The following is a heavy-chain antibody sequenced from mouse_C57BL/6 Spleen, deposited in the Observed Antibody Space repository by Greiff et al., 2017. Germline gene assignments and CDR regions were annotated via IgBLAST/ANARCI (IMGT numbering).Heavy chain of an antibody. CDR3: ARSRRGTVVEDWYFDV. D-gene: IGHD1-1*01. CDR1: GYTFTSYW. J-gene: IGHJ1*03. CDR2: INPSNGGT. Sequence: VKLQQPGTELVKPGASVKLSCKASGYTFTSYWMHWVKQRPGQGLEWIGNINPSNGGTNYNEKFKSKATLTVDNSSRTAYMQLSSLTSEDTAVYYCARSRRGTVVEDWYFDVWGTGTTVTVSS. V-gene: IGHV1-53*01.